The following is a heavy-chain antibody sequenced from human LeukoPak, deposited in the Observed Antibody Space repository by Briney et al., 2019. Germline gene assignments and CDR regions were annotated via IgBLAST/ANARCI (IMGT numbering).Heavy chain of an antibody. CDR1: GYSFTSYW. J-gene: IGHJ5*02. Sequence: GEALKISCKGSGYSFTSYWIGWVRQMPGKGLEWMGILYSGDSDTRYSPSFQGQVTISADKSISTAYLQWSSLKASDTAMYYCARRSGYDSSGYLEGFDPWGQGTLVTVSS. CDR2: LYSGDSDT. D-gene: IGHD3-22*01. V-gene: IGHV5-51*01. CDR3: ARRSGYDSSGYLEGFDP.